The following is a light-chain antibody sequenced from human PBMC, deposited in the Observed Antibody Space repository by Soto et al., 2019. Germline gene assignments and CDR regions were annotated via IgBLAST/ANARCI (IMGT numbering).Light chain of an antibody. Sequence: IQMTQSPSSLSASVGDRVTITCRASQSISTYLNWYQQKPGKAPKLLIYAASSLQSGVPSRFSGSGSGTDFTLTISSLQPEDFATYYCLQDYNYPLTFGGGTKVDIK. J-gene: IGKJ4*01. V-gene: IGKV1-6*01. CDR2: AAS. CDR3: LQDYNYPLT. CDR1: QSISTY.